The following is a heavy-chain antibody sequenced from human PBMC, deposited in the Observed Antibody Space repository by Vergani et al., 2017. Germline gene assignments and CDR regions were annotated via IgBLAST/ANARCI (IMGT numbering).Heavy chain of an antibody. J-gene: IGHJ6*02. V-gene: IGHV1-69*18. CDR2: IIPIFGTA. Sequence: QVQLVQSGAEVKKPGSSVKVSCKASGGTFSSYAISWVRQAPGQGLEWMGRIIPIFGTANYAQKFQGRVTMTADESTSTDYMELSSLRSEDTAVYYCARDDILTGYPQKPMDVWGQGTTVTVSS. CDR3: ARDDILTGYPQKPMDV. D-gene: IGHD3-9*01. CDR1: GGTFSSYA.